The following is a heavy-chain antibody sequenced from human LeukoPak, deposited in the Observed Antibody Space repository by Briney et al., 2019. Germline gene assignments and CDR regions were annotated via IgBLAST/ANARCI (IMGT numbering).Heavy chain of an antibody. CDR1: GGSINSYY. Sequence: SETLSLTCTVSGGSINSYYWSWIRQPAGKGLEWIGRIYTSGSTNYNPSLKSRVTMSVDTSKNQFSLKLSSVTAAGTAVYYCARARVVTYYYYYYMDVWGKGTTVTVSS. J-gene: IGHJ6*03. CDR2: IYTSGST. V-gene: IGHV4-4*07. D-gene: IGHD3-3*01. CDR3: ARARVVTYYYYYYMDV.